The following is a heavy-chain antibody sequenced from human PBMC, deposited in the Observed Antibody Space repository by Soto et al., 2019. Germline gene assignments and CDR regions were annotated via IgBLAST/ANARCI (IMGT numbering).Heavy chain of an antibody. Sequence: QVQLVESGGGVVQPGRSLRLSCAASGFTFSDYGMHWVRQAPGKGLEWVAVVSYEGSKKYYADSVKGRFTISRDNSKNTLYLQMNSVRAEDTVVYYAAKDHWAGYSGYAIHNDVEVWGQGTTVTVS. CDR1: GFTFSDYG. V-gene: IGHV3-30*18. CDR3: AKDHWAGYSGYAIHNDVEV. CDR2: VSYEGSKK. D-gene: IGHD5-12*01. J-gene: IGHJ6*02.